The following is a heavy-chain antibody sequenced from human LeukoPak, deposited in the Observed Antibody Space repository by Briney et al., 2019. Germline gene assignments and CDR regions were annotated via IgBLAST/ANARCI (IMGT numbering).Heavy chain of an antibody. CDR2: IYSGGST. Sequence: GGSLRLSCAASGFTVSSNYMSWVRQAPGKGLEWVSVIYSGGSTYYADSVKGRFTISRDNSKNTLYLQMNSLRAEDTAVYYCARGWADYGDLFFDYWGQGTLVIVSS. J-gene: IGHJ4*02. CDR3: ARGWADYGDLFFDY. CDR1: GFTVSSNY. D-gene: IGHD4-17*01. V-gene: IGHV3-53*01.